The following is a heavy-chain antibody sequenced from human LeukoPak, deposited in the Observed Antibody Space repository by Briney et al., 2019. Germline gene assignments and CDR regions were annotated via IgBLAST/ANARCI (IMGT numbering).Heavy chain of an antibody. D-gene: IGHD3-10*01. CDR2: IYSGGGT. V-gene: IGHV3-53*01. Sequence: GGSLRLSCAASGFTVSSNYMSWVRQAPGKGLEWVSFIYSGGGTYYADSVRGRFTISRDTSRNTLYLQMNSLRAEDTAVYYCARALAGSVDYWGQGTLVTVSS. J-gene: IGHJ4*02. CDR1: GFTVSSNY. CDR3: ARALAGSVDY.